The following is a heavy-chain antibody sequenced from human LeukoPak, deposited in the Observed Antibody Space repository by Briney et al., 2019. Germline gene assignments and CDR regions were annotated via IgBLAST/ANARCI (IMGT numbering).Heavy chain of an antibody. D-gene: IGHD2-21*02. CDR3: AKGGRRVVTAKWTGPPGDY. CDR1: GFTFSSYS. Sequence: PGGSLRLSCAASGFTFSSYSMNWVRQAPGKGLEWVSSISSSSSYIYYADSVKGRFTISRDNAKNSLYLQMNSLRAEDTAVYYCAKGGRRVVTAKWTGPPGDYWGQGTLVTVSS. J-gene: IGHJ4*02. CDR2: ISSSSSYI. V-gene: IGHV3-21*01.